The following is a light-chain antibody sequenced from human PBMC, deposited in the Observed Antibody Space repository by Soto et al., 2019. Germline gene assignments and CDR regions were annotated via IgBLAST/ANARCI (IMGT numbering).Light chain of an antibody. J-gene: IGKJ1*01. CDR3: QQYGDMWT. V-gene: IGKV3-20*01. CDR2: GAS. Sequence: EIVLTQSPGTLSLSPGVRATLNCRASQSVRSSYLAWYQQQPGQAPRLLIHGASRRATGIPDRFSGSGSGTDFTLTINRLEPEDFAVYFCQQYGDMWTFGQGTKVEIK. CDR1: QSVRSSY.